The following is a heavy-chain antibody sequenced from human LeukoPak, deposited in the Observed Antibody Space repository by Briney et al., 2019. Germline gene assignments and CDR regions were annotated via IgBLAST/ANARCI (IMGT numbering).Heavy chain of an antibody. CDR1: GYTFTSNG. D-gene: IGHD1-26*01. CDR3: ARAGWWELPRYAFDI. V-gene: IGHV1-18*01. CDR2: ISAYNGHT. Sequence: ASVKVSCKASGYTFTSNGISWVRQAPGQGLEWMGWISAYNGHTNYAQKLQGRVTITTDTSTSTAYMELRSLRSDDTAVYYCARAGWWELPRYAFDIWGQGTMVTVSS. J-gene: IGHJ3*02.